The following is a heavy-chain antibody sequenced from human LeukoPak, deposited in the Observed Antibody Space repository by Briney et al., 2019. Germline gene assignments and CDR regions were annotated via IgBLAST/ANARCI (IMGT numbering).Heavy chain of an antibody. V-gene: IGHV3-30*02. D-gene: IGHD1-26*01. Sequence: GGSLRLSCAASGFTFSSYGMHWVRQAPGKGLEWVVFIRYDGSNKYYADSVKGRFTISRDNAKNSLFLQMNSLRAEDTAVYYCVRWIASGSGIYWYFDVWGRGTLVTVSS. CDR3: VRWIASGSGIYWYFDV. J-gene: IGHJ2*01. CDR2: IRYDGSNK. CDR1: GFTFSSYG.